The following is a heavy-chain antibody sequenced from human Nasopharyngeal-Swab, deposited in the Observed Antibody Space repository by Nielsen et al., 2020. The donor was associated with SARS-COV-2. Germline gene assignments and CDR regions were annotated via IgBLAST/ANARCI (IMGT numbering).Heavy chain of an antibody. CDR3: ARSLGGYDYFDY. J-gene: IGHJ4*02. D-gene: IGHD5-12*01. Sequence: WIRQPPGKGLEWVAVISYDGSNKYYADSVKGRFTISRDNSKNTLYLQMNSPRAEDTAVYYCARSLGGYDYFDYWGQGTLVTVSS. CDR2: ISYDGSNK. V-gene: IGHV3-30-3*01.